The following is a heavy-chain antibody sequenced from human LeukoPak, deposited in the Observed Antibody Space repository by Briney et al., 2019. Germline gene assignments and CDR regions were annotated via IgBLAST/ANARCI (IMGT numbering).Heavy chain of an antibody. Sequence: PSQTLSLTCTVSGGSISSGGYYWSWIRQHPGKGLEWIGEIDQSGSTNYNPSLKSRVTISVDNSKNQFSLKLTSVTAADTVMYYCTRNGDYCLDYWGQGTLVTVSS. CDR3: TRNGDYCLDY. V-gene: IGHV4-31*09. D-gene: IGHD3-3*01. CDR2: IDQSGST. CDR1: GGSISSGGYY. J-gene: IGHJ4*02.